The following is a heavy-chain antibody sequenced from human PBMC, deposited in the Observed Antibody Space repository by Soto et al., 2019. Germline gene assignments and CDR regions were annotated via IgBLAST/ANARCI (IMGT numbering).Heavy chain of an antibody. D-gene: IGHD2-15*01. CDR3: ARDRLGYCSGGSCYYYGMDV. CDR2: IYHSGST. J-gene: IGHJ6*02. V-gene: IGHV4-4*02. Sequence: QVQLQESGPGLVKPSGTLSLTCAVSGGSISSSNWWSWVRQPPGKGLEWIGEIYHSGSTNYNPSLKSRVTISVDKSKNQFSLKLSSVTAADTAVYYCARDRLGYCSGGSCYYYGMDVWGQGTTVTVSS. CDR1: GGSISSSNW.